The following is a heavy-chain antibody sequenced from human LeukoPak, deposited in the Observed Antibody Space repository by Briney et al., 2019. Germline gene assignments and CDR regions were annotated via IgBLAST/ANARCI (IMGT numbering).Heavy chain of an antibody. V-gene: IGHV3-33*06. Sequence: GGSLRLSCAASGFTFSSYGMHWVRQAPGKGLEGVGVLWYDGSNNYYPDSVKVRFPISSDNSKNTLYRQMNRLRAEDTAVYYCAKGRLRYFDWLPPGDAFDIWGQGTMVTVSS. CDR1: GFTFSSYG. CDR2: LWYDGSNN. J-gene: IGHJ3*02. CDR3: AKGRLRYFDWLPPGDAFDI. D-gene: IGHD3-9*01.